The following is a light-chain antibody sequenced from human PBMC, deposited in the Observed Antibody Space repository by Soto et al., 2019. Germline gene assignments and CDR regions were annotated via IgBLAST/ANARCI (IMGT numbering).Light chain of an antibody. Sequence: QSALTQPASVSASPGQSITISCTGTSSDVGGYNHVSWYQQHPGKVPKVMIFDVSNRPSGVSNRFSGSKSGNTASLTISGLQAEDEADYYCASYTSSNTVVFGGGTKLTVL. CDR2: DVS. CDR1: SSDVGGYNH. J-gene: IGLJ2*01. V-gene: IGLV2-14*01. CDR3: ASYTSSNTVV.